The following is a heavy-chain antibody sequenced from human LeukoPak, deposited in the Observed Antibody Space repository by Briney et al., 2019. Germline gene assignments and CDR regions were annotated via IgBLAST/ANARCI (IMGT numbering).Heavy chain of an antibody. Sequence: GGSLRLSCAASGFTFSSYAMHWVRQAPGKGLEWVAVISYDGSNKYYADSVKGRFTISRDNSKNTLYLQMNSLRAEDTAVYYCAKDAAAAGNSPFGYWGQGTLVTVSS. CDR2: ISYDGSNK. J-gene: IGHJ4*02. CDR1: GFTFSSYA. D-gene: IGHD6-13*01. V-gene: IGHV3-30*04. CDR3: AKDAAAAGNSPFGY.